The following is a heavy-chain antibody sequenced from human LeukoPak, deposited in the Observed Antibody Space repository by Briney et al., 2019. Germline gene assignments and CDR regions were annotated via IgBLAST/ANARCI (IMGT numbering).Heavy chain of an antibody. D-gene: IGHD4-17*01. Sequence: SETLSLTCTVSGGSISSGSYYWSWIRQPAGKGLEWIGRIYTSGSTNYNPSLKSRVTISVDTSKNQFSLKLSPVTAADTAVYYCARENSYGDYIDYRGQGTLVTVSS. CDR3: ARENSYGDYIDY. V-gene: IGHV4-61*02. J-gene: IGHJ4*02. CDR2: IYTSGST. CDR1: GGSISSGSYY.